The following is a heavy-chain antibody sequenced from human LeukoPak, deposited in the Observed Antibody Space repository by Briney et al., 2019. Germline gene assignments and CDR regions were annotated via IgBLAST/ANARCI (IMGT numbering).Heavy chain of an antibody. D-gene: IGHD5-24*01. V-gene: IGHV4-4*09. CDR2: VYTSGST. CDR3: ARVSYGYNFSYYYYMDV. J-gene: IGHJ6*03. Sequence: SSETLSLTCTVSGGSISSYYWSWIRQPPGKGLEWIGYVYTSGSTNYNPSLKSRVTISVDTSKNQFSLKLSSVTAADTAVYYCARVSYGYNFSYYYYMDVWGKGTTGTVSS. CDR1: GGSISSYY.